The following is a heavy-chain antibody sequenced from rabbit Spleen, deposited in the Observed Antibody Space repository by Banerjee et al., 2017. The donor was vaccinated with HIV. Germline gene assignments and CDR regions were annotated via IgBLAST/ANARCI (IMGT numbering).Heavy chain of an antibody. J-gene: IGHJ6*01. V-gene: IGHV1S40*01. Sequence: QSLEESGGDLVKPGASLTLTCTASGVSFSNNHYMCWVRQAPGKGLEWIACIEGGSSAFSYFASWAKGRFTISKASSTTVTLQMTSLTAADTATYFCARDTSSSFSSYGMDLWGQGTLVTVS. CDR2: IEGGSSAFS. CDR1: GVSFSNNHY. D-gene: IGHD1-1*01. CDR3: ARDTSSSFSSYGMDL.